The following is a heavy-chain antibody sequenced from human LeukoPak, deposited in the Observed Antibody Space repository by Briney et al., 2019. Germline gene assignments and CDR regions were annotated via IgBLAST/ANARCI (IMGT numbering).Heavy chain of an antibody. V-gene: IGHV4-59*12. CDR1: GGSIGYYY. Sequence: SETLSLTCSVSGGSIGYYYWSWIRQPPGKGLEWIGYSFYRGSPNYNPSLNSRVTISLDTSKNRFPLKLDSVTTADTAVYYCARGQTYGDYYFDHWGRGTLVTVSS. CDR3: ARGQTYGDYYFDH. D-gene: IGHD4-17*01. CDR2: SFYRGSP. J-gene: IGHJ4*02.